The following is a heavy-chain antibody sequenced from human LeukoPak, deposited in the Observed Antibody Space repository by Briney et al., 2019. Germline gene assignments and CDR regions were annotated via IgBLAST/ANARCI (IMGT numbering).Heavy chain of an antibody. D-gene: IGHD3-3*01. V-gene: IGHV1-2*02. CDR3: ARGVVRNREGDALIDY. CDR2: INPNSGGT. CDR1: GYSFTGYY. J-gene: IGHJ4*02. Sequence: ASVKVSCKASGYSFTGYYMHWVRQAPGQGLEWMGWINPNSGGTNYAQKFQGRVTMTKDTSISTAYMELSRLRSDDTAVYYCARGVVRNREGDALIDYWGQGTLVTVSS.